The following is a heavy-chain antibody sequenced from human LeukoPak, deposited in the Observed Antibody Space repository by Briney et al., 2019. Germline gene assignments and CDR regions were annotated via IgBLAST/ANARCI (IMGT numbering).Heavy chain of an antibody. J-gene: IGHJ5*02. CDR3: ATVKYDYGDPVGWFDP. D-gene: IGHD4-17*01. CDR2: ILSTGTT. Sequence: GGSLRLSCAASGFPFSASAMTWVRQAPGKGLEWVSHILSTGTTYYADSVRGRFTISRDNSKNTLYLLMTSLRADDTAVYYCATVKYDYGDPVGWFDPWGQGTLVTLPS. CDR1: GFPFSASA. V-gene: IGHV3-23*01.